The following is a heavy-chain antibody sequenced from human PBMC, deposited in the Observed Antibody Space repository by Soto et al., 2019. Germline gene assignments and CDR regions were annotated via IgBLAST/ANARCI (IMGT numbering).Heavy chain of an antibody. J-gene: IGHJ6*02. CDR1: GGSFSGYY. Sequence: SETLSLTCAVYGGSFSGYYWSWIRQPPGKGLEWIGEINHSGSTNYNPSLKSRVTISVDTSKNQFSLKLSSVTAADTAVYYCARGRITGTIRNGTDVWGQGTTVTVSS. D-gene: IGHD1-7*01. CDR2: INHSGST. V-gene: IGHV4-34*01. CDR3: ARGRITGTIRNGTDV.